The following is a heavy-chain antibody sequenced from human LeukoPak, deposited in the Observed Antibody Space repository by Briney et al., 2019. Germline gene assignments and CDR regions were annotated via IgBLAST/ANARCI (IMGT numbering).Heavy chain of an antibody. CDR1: GFTFDDYA. V-gene: IGHV3-9*01. D-gene: IGHD4-17*01. CDR2: ISWNSGST. J-gene: IGHJ4*02. CDR3: AKDMTTVTTSGSDY. Sequence: PGRSLRLSCVASGFTFDDYAMHWVRHVPGKGLEWVSGISWNSGSTGYADSVKGRFTISRDNAKNSLYLQMNSLRAEDTALYCCAKDMTTVTTSGSDYWGQGTLVTVSS.